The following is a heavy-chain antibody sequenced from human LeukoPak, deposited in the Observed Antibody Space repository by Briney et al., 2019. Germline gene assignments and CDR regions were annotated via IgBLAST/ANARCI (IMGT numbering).Heavy chain of an antibody. V-gene: IGHV3-43*02. Sequence: GGSLRLSCAAPGLNFDDYAMHWVRQAPRKGLEWVSLISGDGGSTYYADSVRGRFTISRDNSKNSLYLQMNSLRTEDTALYYCAKANPSSNSAFDIWGQGTRVTVSS. CDR1: GLNFDDYA. J-gene: IGHJ3*02. CDR2: ISGDGGST. CDR3: AKANPSSNSAFDI. D-gene: IGHD2-2*01.